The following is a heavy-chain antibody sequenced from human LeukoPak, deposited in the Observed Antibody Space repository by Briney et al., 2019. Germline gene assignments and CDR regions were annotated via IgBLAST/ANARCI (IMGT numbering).Heavy chain of an antibody. CDR2: ITASGGST. CDR3: ARDYPTSGIVTIFDY. CDR1: GFTFNNYA. V-gene: IGHV3-23*01. Sequence: GSLRLSCASSGFTFNNYAMTWVRQAPGKGLEWVSSITASGGSTYCADSVKGRFTISRDNSKNTLYLQMSSLRAEDTAVYYCARDYPTSGIVTIFDYWGQGTLVTVSS. J-gene: IGHJ4*02. D-gene: IGHD1-1*01.